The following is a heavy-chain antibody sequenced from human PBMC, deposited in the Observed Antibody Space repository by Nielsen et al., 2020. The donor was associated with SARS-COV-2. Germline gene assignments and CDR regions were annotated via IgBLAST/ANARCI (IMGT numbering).Heavy chain of an antibody. V-gene: IGHV4-59*08. Sequence: SETLSLTCTVSGGSISSYYWSWIRQPPGKGLEWIGYIYYSGSTNYNPSLKSRVTISLDTSKNQLSLKLNSVTAADTAMYYCARLRSDSSGYSPFDYWGQGTLVTVSS. J-gene: IGHJ4*02. D-gene: IGHD3-22*01. CDR2: IYYSGST. CDR1: GGSISSYY. CDR3: ARLRSDSSGYSPFDY.